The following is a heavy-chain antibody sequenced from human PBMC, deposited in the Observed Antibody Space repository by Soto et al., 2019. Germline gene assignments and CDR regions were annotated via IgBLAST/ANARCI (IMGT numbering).Heavy chain of an antibody. J-gene: IGHJ6*02. D-gene: IGHD3-9*01. CDR3: ARDSYYDILTGYPNYYYYGMDV. CDR1: VYPFTSYS. Sequence: ASVKVSCKASVYPFTSYSMYWVRQAPGQRLEWMGWISAYNGNTNYAQKLQGRVTMTTDTSTSTAYMELRSLRSDDTAVYYCARDSYYDILTGYPNYYYYGMDVWGQGTTVTVSS. V-gene: IGHV1-18*01. CDR2: ISAYNGNT.